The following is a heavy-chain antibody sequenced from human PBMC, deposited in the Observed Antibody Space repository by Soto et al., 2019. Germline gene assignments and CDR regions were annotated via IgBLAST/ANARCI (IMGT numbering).Heavy chain of an antibody. CDR2: ISSGSSTI. D-gene: IGHD2-2*01. CDR1: GFPFSTYS. Sequence: GGSLRLSCAASGFPFSTYSMNRVRQAPGKGLEWVSYISSGSSTIYYADSVKGRFTISRDNAKNSLYLQMDSLRAEDTAVYYATRSAYMDVWGTGTTVTVSS. V-gene: IGHV3-48*01. J-gene: IGHJ6*03. CDR3: TRSAYMDV.